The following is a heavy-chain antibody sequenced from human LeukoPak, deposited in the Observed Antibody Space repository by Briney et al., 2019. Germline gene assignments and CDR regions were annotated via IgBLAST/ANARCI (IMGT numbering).Heavy chain of an antibody. CDR3: ARPRVPVVTRGLHYFDY. CDR2: ISYDGSNK. J-gene: IGHJ4*02. V-gene: IGHV3-30*03. D-gene: IGHD4-23*01. Sequence: GGSLRLSCAASGFTFSSYGMHWVRQAPGKGLEWVAVISYDGSNKYYADSVKGRFTISRDNSKNTLYLQMNSLRAEDTAVYYCARPRVPVVTRGLHYFDYWGQGTLVTVSS. CDR1: GFTFSSYG.